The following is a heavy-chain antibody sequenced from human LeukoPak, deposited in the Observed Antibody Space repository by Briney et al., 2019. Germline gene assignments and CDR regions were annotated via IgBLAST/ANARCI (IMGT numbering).Heavy chain of an antibody. J-gene: IGHJ4*02. CDR2: INHDGSST. Sequence: PGGSLRLSCATSGFTFSTFWMHWVRQAPGKGLVWVSRINHDGSSTNYADSVKGRFTISRDNAKNTLYLQMNSLRAEDTAVYYCTRAHGYRKTLLDYWGQGTLVTVSS. CDR3: TRAHGYRKTLLDY. CDR1: GFTFSTFW. D-gene: IGHD6-13*01. V-gene: IGHV3-74*01.